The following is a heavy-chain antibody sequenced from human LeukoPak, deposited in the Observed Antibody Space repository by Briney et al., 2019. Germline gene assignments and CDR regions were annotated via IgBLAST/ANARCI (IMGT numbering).Heavy chain of an antibody. Sequence: GESLKICCKGSGYRFTTYWIGWVRQIPGRGLGWMGIIYPGDSDTRYSPSFQGQVTISADKSISTAYLQWNSLKASDTAMYYCARQGQDGSGWFDYWGQGTLVTVSS. CDR2: IYPGDSDT. V-gene: IGHV5-51*01. CDR3: ARQGQDGSGWFDY. CDR1: GYRFTTYW. J-gene: IGHJ4*02. D-gene: IGHD6-19*01.